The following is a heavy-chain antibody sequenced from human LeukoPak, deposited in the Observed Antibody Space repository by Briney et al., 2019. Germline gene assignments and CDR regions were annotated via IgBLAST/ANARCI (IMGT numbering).Heavy chain of an antibody. CDR3: VKDVGGSYAFDY. V-gene: IGHV3-74*01. D-gene: IGHD1-26*01. CDR1: GFTFSRYW. J-gene: IGHJ4*02. CDR2: INSDGRST. Sequence: GGSLRLSCAASGFTFSRYWMHWVRQAPGKGLVWVSRINSDGRSTNYADSVKGRFTISRDNAKNTLYLQMNSLRAEDTALYYCVKDVGGSYAFDYWGQGILVTVAS.